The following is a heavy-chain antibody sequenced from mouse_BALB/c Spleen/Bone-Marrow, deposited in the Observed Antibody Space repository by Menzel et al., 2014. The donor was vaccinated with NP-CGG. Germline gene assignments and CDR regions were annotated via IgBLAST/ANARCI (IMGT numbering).Heavy chain of an antibody. CDR2: IDPSDSYT. V-gene: IGHV1-69*02. CDR3: SGYYRYVQWFAY. J-gene: IGHJ3*01. D-gene: IGHD2-12*01. CDR1: GYTYTSYW. Sequence: QVQLQLSGAEPVTPGASVKLSCKASGYTYTSYWTHWVKQRPGQGLEWIGEIDPSDSYTNYNQKFKGKATLTVDKSSSTAYMQLSSLTSEDSAVYYCSGYYRYVQWFAYWGHGTLVTVSA.